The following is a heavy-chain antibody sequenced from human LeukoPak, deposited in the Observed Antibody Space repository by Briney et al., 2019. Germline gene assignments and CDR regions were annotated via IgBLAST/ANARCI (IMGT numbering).Heavy chain of an antibody. CDR2: ISYDGSNK. J-gene: IGHJ4*02. Sequence: PGRSLRLSCAASGFTFSGYGMHWVRQAPGKGLERVAVISYDGSNKYYADSVKGRFTISRDNSKNTLYLQMNSLRAEDTAVYYCAKTPHYWGQGTLVTVSS. CDR3: AKTPHY. V-gene: IGHV3-30*18. CDR1: GFTFSGYG.